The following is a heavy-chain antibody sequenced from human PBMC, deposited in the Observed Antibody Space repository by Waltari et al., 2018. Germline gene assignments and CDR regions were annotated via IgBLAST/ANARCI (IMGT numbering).Heavy chain of an antibody. D-gene: IGHD3-22*01. Sequence: QLQLQESGPGLVKPSETLSLTCTVSGGSISSSSYYWGWIRQPPGKGLEWIGSIYYSGSTYYNPSLKSRVTISVDTSKNQFSLKLSSVTAADTAVYYCASFPYYYDSSGYSMDYWGQGTLVTVSS. V-gene: IGHV4-39*01. J-gene: IGHJ4*02. CDR3: ASFPYYYDSSGYSMDY. CDR1: GGSISSSSYY. CDR2: IYYSGST.